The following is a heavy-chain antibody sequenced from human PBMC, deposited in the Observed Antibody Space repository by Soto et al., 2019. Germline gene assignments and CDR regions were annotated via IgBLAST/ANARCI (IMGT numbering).Heavy chain of an antibody. D-gene: IGHD3-16*01. CDR1: GYTFTDYA. V-gene: IGHV1-3*01. Sequence: QVQLVQSGAEVKKPGASVKVSCQASGYTFTDYAIHWVRQAPGQRLEWMGWINAGNGKTKYSQRFQGRVTISMDTSGSTAYMELTTLRSEDTAVYYCTRGGLVHWNFDLWGRGTPVTVSS. CDR2: INAGNGKT. J-gene: IGHJ2*01. CDR3: TRGGLVHWNFDL.